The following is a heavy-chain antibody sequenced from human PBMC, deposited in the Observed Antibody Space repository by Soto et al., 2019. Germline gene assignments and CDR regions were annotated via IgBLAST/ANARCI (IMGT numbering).Heavy chain of an antibody. D-gene: IGHD6-19*01. J-gene: IGHJ4*02. CDR2: INPSGGST. CDR3: ARGSPISRIAVAGQEFDY. CDR1: GYTFTSYY. Sequence: ASVKVSCKASGYTFTSYYMQWVRQAPGQGLEWMGIINPSGGSTSYAQKFQGRVTMTRDTSTSTVYMELSSLRSDDTAVYYRARGSPISRIAVAGQEFDYWGQGTLVTVSS. V-gene: IGHV1-46*01.